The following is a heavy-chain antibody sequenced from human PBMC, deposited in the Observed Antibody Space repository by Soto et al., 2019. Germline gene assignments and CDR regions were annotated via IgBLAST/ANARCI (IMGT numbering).Heavy chain of an antibody. Sequence: EVQLVESGGGLVKPGGSLRLSCVVSGFTFTNAWMNWVRQAPGKGLEWVGRIKSKSDGATTDYAAPVKGRFIISRDDSKNTLYLQMNSLKIEDTAVYYCSTPSDMDYWGQGTLVTVSS. CDR2: IKSKSDGATT. CDR1: GFTFTNAW. V-gene: IGHV3-15*07. J-gene: IGHJ4*02. CDR3: STPSDMDY.